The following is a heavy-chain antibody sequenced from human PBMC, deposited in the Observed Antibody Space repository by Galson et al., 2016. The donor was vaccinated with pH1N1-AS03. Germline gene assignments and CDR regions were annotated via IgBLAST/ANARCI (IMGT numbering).Heavy chain of an antibody. V-gene: IGHV1-8*01. CDR1: GYTFTSYD. J-gene: IGHJ4*02. CDR2: MNPSSGNT. D-gene: IGHD1-26*01. Sequence: SVKVSCKASGYTFTSYDINWVRQSTGRGLEWMGWMNPSSGNTGYAQKFQGRVTMTRDTSIRTAYMELYNLRSADTAVYYVTKKYRANTNGRYAELGYWGQGTLVTVSS. CDR3: TKKYRANTNGRYAELGY.